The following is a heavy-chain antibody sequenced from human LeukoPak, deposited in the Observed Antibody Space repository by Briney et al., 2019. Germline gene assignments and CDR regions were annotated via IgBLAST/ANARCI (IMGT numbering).Heavy chain of an antibody. CDR2: ISYSGSVQ. CDR3: ARSPRDSRDWTGTLDY. Sequence: GGSLRLSCAASGSTFNNFGMHWVRQAPGKGLEWVSVISYSGSVQFYADSVKGRFTISRDDSENTVHMQMNRLRVEDTAVYYCARSPRDSRDWTGTLDYWGQGALVTVSS. J-gene: IGHJ4*02. D-gene: IGHD3-22*01. V-gene: IGHV3-30*03. CDR1: GSTFNNFG.